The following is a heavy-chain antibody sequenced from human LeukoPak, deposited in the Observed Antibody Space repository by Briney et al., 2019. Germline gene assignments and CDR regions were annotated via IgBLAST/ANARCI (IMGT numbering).Heavy chain of an antibody. CDR2: IYYSRST. CDR1: GGSISSGGYY. V-gene: IGHV4-31*03. Sequence: PSETLSLTCTVSGGSISSGGYYWSWIRQHPGKGLEWIGYIYYSRSTYYNPSLKSRVTISVDTSKNQFSLKLSSVTAADTAVYYCARDRDSSGYPPGYFDLWGRGTLVTVSS. D-gene: IGHD3-22*01. CDR3: ARDRDSSGYPPGYFDL. J-gene: IGHJ2*01.